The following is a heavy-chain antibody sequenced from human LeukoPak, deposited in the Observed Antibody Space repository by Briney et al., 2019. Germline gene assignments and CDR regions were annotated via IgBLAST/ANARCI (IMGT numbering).Heavy chain of an antibody. D-gene: IGHD3/OR15-3a*01. CDR2: VKYDGSTT. CDR1: GFTFSAYW. V-gene: IGHV3-74*01. Sequence: GGSLRLSCAASGFTFSAYWMHWVRQAPGKGLVWVSHVKYDGSTTAYADSVKGRLTISRDNSRNILYLEMNSLRVEETAVYFCARDLNWSLSDYWGQGALVTVSS. CDR3: ARDLNWSLSDY. J-gene: IGHJ4*02.